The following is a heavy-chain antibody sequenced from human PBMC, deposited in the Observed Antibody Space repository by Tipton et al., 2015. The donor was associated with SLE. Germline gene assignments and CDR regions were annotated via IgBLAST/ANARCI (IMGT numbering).Heavy chain of an antibody. CDR3: GTAGRQLALLWDHIEY. Sequence: QVQLVQSGAEVKKPGSSVKVSCKASGGTFSSYAISWVRQAPGQGLEWMGGIIPIFGSANYAQKFQGRVTITADESTSTAYMDLSSLRSEDTAVYYCGTAGRQLALLWDHIEYWGRGSLVTVSS. J-gene: IGHJ4*02. V-gene: IGHV1-69*01. CDR1: GGTFSSYA. CDR2: IIPIFGSA. D-gene: IGHD1-7*01.